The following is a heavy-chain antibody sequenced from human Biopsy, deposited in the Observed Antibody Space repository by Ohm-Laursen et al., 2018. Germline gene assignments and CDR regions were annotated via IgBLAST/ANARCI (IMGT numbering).Heavy chain of an antibody. CDR3: ARAYPPPGRRLVVVAGDFDC. CDR1: GFTFSSYW. D-gene: IGHD2-15*01. V-gene: IGHV3-7*01. CDR2: IKEDGSEK. J-gene: IGHJ4*02. Sequence: SLRLSCAASGFTFSSYWMSWVRQARGKGLEWVANIKEDGSEKHYVDSVKGRFTISRDNAKNSLYLQMNSLRAEDTAVYCCARAYPPPGRRLVVVAGDFDCWGQGTRVTVSS.